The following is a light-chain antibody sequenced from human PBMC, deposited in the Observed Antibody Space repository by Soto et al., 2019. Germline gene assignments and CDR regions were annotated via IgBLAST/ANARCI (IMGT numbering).Light chain of an antibody. CDR3: QSYDSSLSGSEV. Sequence: QSVLTQPPSVSGAPGQRVTISCTGSSSNIGAGHDVHWYQQLPGTAPKLLIYGNGNRPSGVPERFSGPKSGTSASLAITGLQAEDEADYYCQSYDSSLSGSEVFGTGTQLTVL. CDR2: GNG. V-gene: IGLV1-40*01. CDR1: SSNIGAGHD. J-gene: IGLJ1*01.